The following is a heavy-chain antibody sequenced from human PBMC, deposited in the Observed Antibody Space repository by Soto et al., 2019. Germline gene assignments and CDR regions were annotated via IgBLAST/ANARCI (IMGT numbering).Heavy chain of an antibody. Sequence: GASVKVSCKASGYTFTGYYMHWVRQAPGQGLEWMGWINPNSGGTNYAQKFQGWVTMTRDTSISTAYMELSSLRPDDTAVYSWARLVTSRVVTGALGMAVWGKGTTVTVSS. CDR2: INPNSGGT. D-gene: IGHD2-15*01. V-gene: IGHV1-2*04. J-gene: IGHJ6*04. CDR3: ARLVTSRVVTGALGMAV. CDR1: GYTFTGYY.